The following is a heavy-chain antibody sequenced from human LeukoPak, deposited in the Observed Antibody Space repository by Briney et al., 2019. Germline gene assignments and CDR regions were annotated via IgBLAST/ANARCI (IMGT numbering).Heavy chain of an antibody. Sequence: SETLSLTCTVTGGSISSGSYYWSWIRQPAGKGLEWIGRIYTSGSTNYNPSLKSRVTISVDTSKNQFSLKLSSVTAADTAVYYCARGSALAVASAVDYWGQGTLVTVSS. CDR3: ARGSALAVASAVDY. J-gene: IGHJ4*02. CDR2: IYTSGST. V-gene: IGHV4-61*02. D-gene: IGHD6-19*01. CDR1: GGSISSGSYY.